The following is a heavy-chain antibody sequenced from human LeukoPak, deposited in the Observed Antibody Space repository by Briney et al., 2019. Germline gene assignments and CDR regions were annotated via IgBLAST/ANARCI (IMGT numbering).Heavy chain of an antibody. D-gene: IGHD3-9*01. CDR1: GFTFSTNA. CDR3: AKWGDYDVLTGYYVSDY. J-gene: IGHJ4*02. CDR2: IPGGGSGI. Sequence: GGSLKLSFAASGFTFSTNAMSGFRQPPGKGLEWVSPIPGGGSGIYYADSMKSRFTISRDNSKNTLYLQINSLRAEDTAVYYCAKWGDYDVLTGYYVSDYWGQGTLVTVSS. V-gene: IGHV3-23*01.